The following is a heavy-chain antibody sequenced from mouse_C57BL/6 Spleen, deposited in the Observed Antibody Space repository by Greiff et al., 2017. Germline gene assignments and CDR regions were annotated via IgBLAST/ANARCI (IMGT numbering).Heavy chain of an antibody. CDR2: INPGSGGT. D-gene: IGHD4-1*01. J-gene: IGHJ2*01. CDR3: ARSGMGFDY. CDR1: GYAFTNYL. V-gene: IGHV1-54*01. Sequence: QVQLQQSGAELVRPGTSVKVSCKASGYAFTNYLIEWVKQRPGQGLEWIGVINPGSGGTNYNEKFKGKATLTADKSSSTAYMQLSSLTSEDSAVYFCARSGMGFDYWGQGTTLTGSS.